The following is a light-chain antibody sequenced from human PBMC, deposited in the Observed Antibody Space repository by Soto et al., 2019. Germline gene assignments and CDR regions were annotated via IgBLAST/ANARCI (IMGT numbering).Light chain of an antibody. CDR3: HQYGSSPLT. CDR1: QSVTNNF. Sequence: EIVLTQSPGTLSLSPGERATLSCRASQSVTNNFLAWYQQKPGQAPRLFIYGASSRATGIPDRFSGSGSGTDFTLTIGRLEPEDFAVYYCHQYGSSPLTFGGGPTVEIK. V-gene: IGKV3-20*01. CDR2: GAS. J-gene: IGKJ4*01.